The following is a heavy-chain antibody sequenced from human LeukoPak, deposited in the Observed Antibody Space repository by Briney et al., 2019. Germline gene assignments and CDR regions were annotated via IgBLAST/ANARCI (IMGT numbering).Heavy chain of an antibody. CDR3: AKASRLRFLEWLYDY. CDR2: ISGGST. V-gene: IGHV3-23*01. D-gene: IGHD3-3*01. Sequence: GGSLRLSCAASGFTFSSYAMSWVRQAPGKGLEWVSAISGGSTYYADSVKGRFTISRDNSKNTLYLQMNSLRAEDTAVYYCAKASRLRFLEWLYDYWGQGTLVTVSS. CDR1: GFTFSSYA. J-gene: IGHJ4*02.